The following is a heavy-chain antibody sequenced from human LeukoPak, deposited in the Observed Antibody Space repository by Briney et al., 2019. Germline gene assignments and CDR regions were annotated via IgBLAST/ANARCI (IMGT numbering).Heavy chain of an antibody. Sequence: SETLSLTXTVSGGSISSYYWSWIRQPAGKGLEWIGRIYTSGSTNYNPSLKGRVTMSVDTSKNQFSLKLSSVTAADTAVYYCARARYDRSWFDPWGQGTLVTVSS. V-gene: IGHV4-4*07. CDR2: IYTSGST. CDR1: GGSISSYY. D-gene: IGHD3-9*01. CDR3: ARARYDRSWFDP. J-gene: IGHJ5*02.